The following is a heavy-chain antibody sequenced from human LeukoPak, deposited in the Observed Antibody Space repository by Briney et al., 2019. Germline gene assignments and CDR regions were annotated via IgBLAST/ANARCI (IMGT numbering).Heavy chain of an antibody. D-gene: IGHD3-10*01. CDR2: IDQSGTT. Sequence: PSETLSLTCVVYGGSLSCYYWSWIRQPPGKGLEWIGEIDQSGTTNYNPSLKSRVSISVDTSKKQFSLTLTSMTAADTAVYYCARVPHYYFGYGYFDSWGQGTLVTVSS. J-gene: IGHJ4*02. CDR3: ARVPHYYFGYGYFDS. CDR1: GGSLSCYY. V-gene: IGHV4-34*01.